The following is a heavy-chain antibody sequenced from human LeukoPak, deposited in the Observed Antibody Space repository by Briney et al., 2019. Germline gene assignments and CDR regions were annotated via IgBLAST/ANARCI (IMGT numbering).Heavy chain of an antibody. CDR2: FDPEDGET. D-gene: IGHD3-10*01. V-gene: IGHV1-24*01. Sequence: ASVNVSCKVSGYTLTELSMHWVRQAPGKGLEWMGGFDPEDGETIYAQKFQGRVTMTTDTSTSTAYMELRSLRSDDTAVYYCARDRITMVRGACDYWGQGTLVTVSS. J-gene: IGHJ4*02. CDR1: GYTLTELS. CDR3: ARDRITMVRGACDY.